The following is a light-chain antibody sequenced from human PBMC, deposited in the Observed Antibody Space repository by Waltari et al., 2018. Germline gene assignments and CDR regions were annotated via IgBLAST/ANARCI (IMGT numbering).Light chain of an antibody. V-gene: IGKV1-39*01. CDR1: QSISSY. J-gene: IGKJ4*01. CDR3: QQSYSTPPLT. Sequence: GDRVTITCRASQSISSYLNWYQQKPGKAPKLLIDAASSLQSGVPSRFSGSGSGTDFTLTISSLQPEDFATYYCQQSYSTPPLTFGGGTKVEIK. CDR2: AAS.